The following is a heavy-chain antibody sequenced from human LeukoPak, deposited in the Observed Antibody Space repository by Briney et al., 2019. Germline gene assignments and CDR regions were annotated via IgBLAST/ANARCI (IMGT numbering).Heavy chain of an antibody. CDR1: GITLSTYW. Sequence: GGSLRLSCVASGITLSTYWMCWVRQAPGKGLGVANIKQDGSEKYYVDSVKGRFTISRDNAKNSVYLQMNSLGAEDTAVYYCARTRPGTGALDVWGQGTMVTVSS. D-gene: IGHD1-26*01. J-gene: IGHJ3*01. CDR2: IKQDGSEK. V-gene: IGHV3-7*01. CDR3: ARTRPGTGALDV.